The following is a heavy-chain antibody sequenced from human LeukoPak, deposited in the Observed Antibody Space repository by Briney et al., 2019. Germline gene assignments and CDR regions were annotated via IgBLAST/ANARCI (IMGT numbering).Heavy chain of an antibody. Sequence: GGSLRLSCAASGFTFSSYSMNWVRQAPGKGLEWVSSISSSSSYIYYADSVKGRFTISRDNAKNSLYLQMNSLRAGDTAVYYCARDPGGWGAAGLAYMDVWGKGTTVTVSS. CDR3: ARDPGGWGAAGLAYMDV. CDR2: ISSSSSYI. J-gene: IGHJ6*03. V-gene: IGHV3-21*01. D-gene: IGHD6-13*01. CDR1: GFTFSSYS.